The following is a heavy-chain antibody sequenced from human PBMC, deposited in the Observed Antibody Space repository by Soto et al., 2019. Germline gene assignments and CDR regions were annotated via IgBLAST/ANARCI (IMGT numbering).Heavy chain of an antibody. J-gene: IGHJ4*02. CDR2: IKQDGSEK. D-gene: IGHD3-10*01. V-gene: IGHV3-7*01. CDR3: ARDQERQVQGWFGETKGGNY. Sequence: GGSLRLSCAASGFTFSSYWMSWVRQAPGKGLEWVANIKQDGSEKYYVDSVKGRFTISRDNAKNSRYLQMNSLRAEDTAVYYCARDQERQVQGWFGETKGGNYWGQGTLVTVSS. CDR1: GFTFSSYW.